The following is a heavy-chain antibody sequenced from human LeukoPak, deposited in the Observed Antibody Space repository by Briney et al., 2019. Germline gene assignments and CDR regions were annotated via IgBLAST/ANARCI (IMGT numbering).Heavy chain of an antibody. CDR3: ARDGGSGYDSRPFPNAFDI. CDR2: IYYSGST. J-gene: IGHJ3*02. V-gene: IGHV4-30-4*01. D-gene: IGHD5-12*01. Sequence: PSETLSLTCTVSGGSISSGDYYWSWIRQPPGKGLEWIGYIYYSGSTYYNPSLKSRVTISVDTSKNQFSLKLSSVTAADTAVYYCARDGGSGYDSRPFPNAFDIWGQGTMVTVSS. CDR1: GGSISSGDYY.